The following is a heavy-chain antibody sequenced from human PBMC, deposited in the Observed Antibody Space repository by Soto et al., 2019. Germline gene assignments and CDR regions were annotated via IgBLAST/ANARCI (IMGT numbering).Heavy chain of an antibody. CDR1: GFTFSRYA. D-gene: IGHD3-16*02. J-gene: IGHJ4*02. Sequence: QVQLVESGGGVVQPGGSLRLSCAASGFTFSRYALHWVRQAPGKGLEWVAVISYDGRNTYYVDSVKGRFTISRDNSKNTWSLQMNSLRSEDAGVYYCARDAYDFVWGTYRPVDYWGQGTLVTVSS. CDR2: ISYDGRNT. CDR3: ARDAYDFVWGTYRPVDY. V-gene: IGHV3-30*04.